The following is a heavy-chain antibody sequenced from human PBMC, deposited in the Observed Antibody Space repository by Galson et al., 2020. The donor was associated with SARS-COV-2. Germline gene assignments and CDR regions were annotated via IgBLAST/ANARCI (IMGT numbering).Heavy chain of an antibody. D-gene: IGHD2-15*01. CDR1: GFTLSDHY. Sequence: TGGSLRLSCAASGFTLSDHYIDWVRQAPGKGLEWVARSKNRRHSYTTEYAAPVNGRFSIPRDDSKNSLYLQMNSLKTEDTAVYYCVRWSDGRADCWGQGTLVSGSS. CDR3: VRWSDGRADC. CDR2: SKNRRHSYTT. J-gene: IGHJ4*02. V-gene: IGHV3-72*01.